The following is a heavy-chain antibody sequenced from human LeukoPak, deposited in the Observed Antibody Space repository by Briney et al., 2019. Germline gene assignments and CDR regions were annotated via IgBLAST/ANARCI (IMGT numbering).Heavy chain of an antibody. CDR3: ARSSITMVRGVIISYFDY. J-gene: IGHJ4*02. D-gene: IGHD3-10*01. V-gene: IGHV4-39*07. CDR2: IYYSGST. CDR1: GGSISSSSYY. Sequence: SETLSLTCTVSGGSISSSSYYWGWIRQPPGKGLEWIGSIYYSGSTYYNPSLKSRVTISVDTSKNQFSLKLSSVTAADTAVYYCARSSITMVRGVIISYFDYWGQGTLVTVSS.